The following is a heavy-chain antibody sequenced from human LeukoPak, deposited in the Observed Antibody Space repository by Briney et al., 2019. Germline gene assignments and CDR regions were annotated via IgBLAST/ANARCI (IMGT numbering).Heavy chain of an antibody. D-gene: IGHD6-19*01. J-gene: IGHJ4*02. V-gene: IGHV1-8*01. CDR1: GYTFTSYD. Sequence: ASVKVSCKASGYTFTSYDINWVRQATGQGLEWMGWMNPNSGNTNYAQKLQGRVTLATDASSSTAYMELRSLRSDDTAVYYCARGGSGWSRDYWGQGTLVTVSS. CDR2: MNPNSGNT. CDR3: ARGGSGWSRDY.